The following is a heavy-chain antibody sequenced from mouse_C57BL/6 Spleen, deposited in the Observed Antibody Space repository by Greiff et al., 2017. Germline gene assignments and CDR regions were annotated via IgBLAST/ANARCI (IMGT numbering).Heavy chain of an antibody. CDR2: ISSGSSPI. J-gene: IGHJ3*01. V-gene: IGHV5-17*01. CDR1: GFTFSDYG. D-gene: IGHD4-1*01. Sequence: EVMLVESGGGLVKPGGSLKLSCAASGFTFSDYGMHWVRQAPEKGLEWVAYISSGSSPIYYADTVKGRFTISRDNAKNTLFLQMTSLRSEDTAMYYCAREELGQAYWGQGTLVTVSA. CDR3: AREELGQAY.